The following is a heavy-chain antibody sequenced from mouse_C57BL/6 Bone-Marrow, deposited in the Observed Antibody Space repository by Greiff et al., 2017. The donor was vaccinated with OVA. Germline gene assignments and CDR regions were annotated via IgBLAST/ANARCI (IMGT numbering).Heavy chain of an antibody. CDR1: GYTFTSYW. D-gene: IGHD1-1*01. V-gene: IGHV1-53*01. CDR3: ARELDYGSIMDY. Sequence: QVQLQQSGTELVKPGASVKLSCKASGYTFTSYWMHWVKQRPGQGLEWIGNINPSNGGTNYNEKFKSKATLTVDKSSSTAYMQLSSLTSEDSAVYYGARELDYGSIMDYWGQGTSVTVSS. J-gene: IGHJ4*01. CDR2: INPSNGGT.